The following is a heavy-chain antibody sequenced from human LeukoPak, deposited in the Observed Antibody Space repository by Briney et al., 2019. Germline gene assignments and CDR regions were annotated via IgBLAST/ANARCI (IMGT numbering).Heavy chain of an antibody. CDR3: ARTPPNHYDSSGYYSHYDY. CDR2: ISTSSSVI. V-gene: IGHV3-48*04. Sequence: GGSLRLSCGASGFTFSSCSMNWVRQAPGKGLEWVSYISTSSSVIYYADSVKGRFTVSRDNAKNSLYLQMSSLRAEDTAVYYCARTPPNHYDSSGYYSHYDYWGQGTLVTVSS. CDR1: GFTFSSCS. J-gene: IGHJ4*02. D-gene: IGHD3-22*01.